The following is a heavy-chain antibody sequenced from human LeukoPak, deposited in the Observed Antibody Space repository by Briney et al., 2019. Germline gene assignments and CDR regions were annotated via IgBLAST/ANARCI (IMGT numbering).Heavy chain of an antibody. D-gene: IGHD5-24*01. V-gene: IGHV4-39*01. CDR2: ICYSRST. CDR1: GGSISSSSYY. CDR3: ARGDGYNSRFDP. Sequence: SETLSLTCTVSGGSISSSSYYWGWIHQPPGKGLEWIASICYSRSTYYNPSLKSRVTISGDTSNNQFSLKLSSVTAADTAVYYCARGDGYNSRFDPWGQGTLVTVSS. J-gene: IGHJ5*02.